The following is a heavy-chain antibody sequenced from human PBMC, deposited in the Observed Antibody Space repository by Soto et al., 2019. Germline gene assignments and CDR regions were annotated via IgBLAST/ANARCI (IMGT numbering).Heavy chain of an antibody. J-gene: IGHJ4*02. Sequence: GGSLRLSCASSGFTFSNHAMHLVRQAPGKGLECISTINTNGGSTYYADSVKGRFTISRDNSKNTLYLQMGSLRADDMAIYYCARGGGGAALADFDYWGQGALVTVSS. V-gene: IGHV3-64*02. CDR1: GFTFSNHA. D-gene: IGHD3-16*01. CDR3: ARGGGGAALADFDY. CDR2: INTNGGST.